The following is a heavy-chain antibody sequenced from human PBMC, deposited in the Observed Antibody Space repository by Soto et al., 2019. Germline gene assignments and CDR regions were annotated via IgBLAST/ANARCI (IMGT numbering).Heavy chain of an antibody. CDR2: INAGNGNT. CDR3: ARGLNGYLYSFDS. J-gene: IGHJ4*02. V-gene: IGHV1-3*01. D-gene: IGHD5-18*01. CDR1: GYTFTSYA. Sequence: QVQLVQSGAEVKKPGASVKVSCKASGYTFTSYAMHWVRQAPGQRLELMGWINAGNGNTKYSQKFQGRATITRATSASAAYMEITSLRSEDTAVYYCARGLNGYLYSFDSRGQGSLVTVSS.